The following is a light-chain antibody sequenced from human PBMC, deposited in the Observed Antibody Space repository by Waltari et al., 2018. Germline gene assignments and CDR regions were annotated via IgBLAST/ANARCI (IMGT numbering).Light chain of an antibody. CDR2: GAS. CDR1: QSVSSSY. J-gene: IGKJ5*01. V-gene: IGKV3-20*01. Sequence: EIVLTQSPGTLSLSPGEEATLSCRASQSVSSSYLAWYQHKPGQAPRLLIYGASTRASCIPDRFMGSGSGTDFTLTISRLEPEDFAVFYCQQYGSSPSTFGQGTRLEIK. CDR3: QQYGSSPST.